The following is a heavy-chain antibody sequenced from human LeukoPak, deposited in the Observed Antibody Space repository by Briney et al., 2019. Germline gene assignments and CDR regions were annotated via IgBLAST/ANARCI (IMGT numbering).Heavy chain of an antibody. CDR3: ARDVKSRRRQWFGELSVYYYYYMDV. D-gene: IGHD3-10*01. V-gene: IGHV4-4*07. J-gene: IGHJ6*03. CDR2: IYTTGST. CDR1: GGSISSDY. Sequence: SETLSLTCTVSGGSISSDYWSWIRQPAGKELEWIGRIYTTGSTNYSPSLKSRVTMSVDTSKNQFSLKLSSVTAADTAVYYCARDVKSRRRQWFGELSVYYYYYMDVWGKGTTVTISS.